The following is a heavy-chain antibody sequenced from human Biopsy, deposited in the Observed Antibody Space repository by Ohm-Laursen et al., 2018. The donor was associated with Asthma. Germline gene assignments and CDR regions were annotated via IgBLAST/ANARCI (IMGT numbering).Heavy chain of an antibody. CDR3: AKDFQGIAVAGDRGFDY. V-gene: IGHV3-23*01. Sequence: ETLSLTCAASGFTFSSSAMSWVRQAPGKGLERVSAITGSGGTTYYADSVRGRFTISRDNSKSTLFLQMDSLSAEDTAVYYCAKDFQGIAVAGDRGFDYWGQGTLVTVSS. J-gene: IGHJ4*02. CDR1: GFTFSSSA. CDR2: ITGSGGTT. D-gene: IGHD6-19*01.